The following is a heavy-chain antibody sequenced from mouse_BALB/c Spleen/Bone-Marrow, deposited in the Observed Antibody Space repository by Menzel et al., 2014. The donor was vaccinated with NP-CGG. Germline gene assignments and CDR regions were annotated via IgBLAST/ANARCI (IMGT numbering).Heavy chain of an antibody. CDR2: IYPGNSDT. CDR1: GYTFTSYW. D-gene: IGHD2-4*01. CDR3: TNLYDYDEGY. V-gene: IGHV1-5*01. J-gene: IGHJ2*01. Sequence: EVQLQQSGTVLARPGASVKMSCKASGYTFTSYWMHWVKQRPGQGLEWMGAIYPGNSDTSYNQKFKGKAKLTAVTSTSTAYMELSSLTNEDSAVYYCTNLYDYDEGYWGQGTTLTVSS.